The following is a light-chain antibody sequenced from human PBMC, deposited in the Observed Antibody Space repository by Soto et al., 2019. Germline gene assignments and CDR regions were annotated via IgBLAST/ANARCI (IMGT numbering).Light chain of an antibody. CDR1: QSISSW. Sequence: DIQITQSPSTLSATAGDRVTITCRASQSISSWLAWYQHKPGKAPKLLIYDASNLDSGVPSRFGGSGSGTEFSLTISNMPPDDFATDYCQQYENHWTFGQGTKVDIK. CDR3: QQYENHWT. J-gene: IGKJ1*01. V-gene: IGKV1-5*01. CDR2: DAS.